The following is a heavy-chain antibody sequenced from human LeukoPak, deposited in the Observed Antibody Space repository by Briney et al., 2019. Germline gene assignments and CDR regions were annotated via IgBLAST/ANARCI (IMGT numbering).Heavy chain of an antibody. CDR1: GGSISSYY. D-gene: IGHD3-22*01. CDR3: ARATPWLLPGY. J-gene: IGHJ4*02. Sequence: PSESQSLTCTVSGGSISSYYWSWARQPPGKGLEWIGHIYDTGNTNYNPSLESRVTISVDTSKNQFSLRLTSVTAADTAVYFCARATPWLLPGYWGQGTLVTVSS. CDR2: IYDTGNT. V-gene: IGHV4-59*01.